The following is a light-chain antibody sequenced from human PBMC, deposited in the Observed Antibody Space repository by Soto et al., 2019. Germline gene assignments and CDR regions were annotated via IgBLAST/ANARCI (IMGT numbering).Light chain of an antibody. CDR3: SSYAGSNNFVV. CDR2: EVT. CDR1: SSDVGVYNF. Sequence: QSALTQPPFASGSPGQSVTISCIGTSSDVGVYNFVSWYQRHPGKAPKLMIYEVTKRPSGVPDRFSGSKSGNTASLTVSGLQAEDEADYYCSSYAGSNNFVVFGGGTQLTVL. V-gene: IGLV2-8*01. J-gene: IGLJ2*01.